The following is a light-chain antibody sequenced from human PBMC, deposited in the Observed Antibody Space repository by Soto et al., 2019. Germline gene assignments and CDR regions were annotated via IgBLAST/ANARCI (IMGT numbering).Light chain of an antibody. Sequence: QSVLTQPASVSGSPGQSITISCTGTSSDVGTYKPVSWYQQHPGKAPKVIIYDDNKRPSGIPDRFSGSKSGTSATLGITGFQTGDEADYYCGSWDSSLSAYVFGTGTKLTVL. CDR3: GSWDSSLSAYV. V-gene: IGLV1-51*01. CDR2: DDN. J-gene: IGLJ1*01. CDR1: SSDVGTYKP.